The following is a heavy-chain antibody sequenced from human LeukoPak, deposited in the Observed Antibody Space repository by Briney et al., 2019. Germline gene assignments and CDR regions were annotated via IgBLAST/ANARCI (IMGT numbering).Heavy chain of an antibody. Sequence: GGSLRLSCAASGFTFSSYWMSWVRHAPGKGLEWVANINQDGRDKYYVDSVKGRFTVSRDNAKNSLYLEMNSLRAEDTAVYYCAREARITMITSTDDAFDVWGHGTMVTVSS. CDR3: AREARITMITSTDDAFDV. D-gene: IGHD3-22*01. CDR1: GFTFSSYW. V-gene: IGHV3-7*01. J-gene: IGHJ3*01. CDR2: INQDGRDK.